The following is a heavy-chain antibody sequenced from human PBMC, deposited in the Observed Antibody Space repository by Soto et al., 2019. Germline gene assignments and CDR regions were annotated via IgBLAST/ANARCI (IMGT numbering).Heavy chain of an antibody. CDR2: IYSGGST. CDR1: GFTVSSNY. V-gene: IGHV3-66*01. Sequence: EVQLVESGGGLVQPGGSLRLSCAASGFTVSSNYMSWVRQAPGKGLEWVSVIYSGGSTYYADSVKGSFTISRDNSKNTLYLQMNSRRAEDTAVYYCARVGYSYGYEHYYYYMDVWGKGTTVTVSS. D-gene: IGHD5-18*01. CDR3: ARVGYSYGYEHYYYYMDV. J-gene: IGHJ6*03.